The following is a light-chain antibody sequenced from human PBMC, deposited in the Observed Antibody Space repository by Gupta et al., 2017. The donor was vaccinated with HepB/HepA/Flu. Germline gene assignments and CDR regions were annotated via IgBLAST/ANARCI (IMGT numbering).Light chain of an antibody. CDR3: QQYNKWPPIT. V-gene: IGKV3-15*01. CDR2: GAS. J-gene: IGKJ5*01. CDR1: QSLTSN. Sequence: EIVMTQSPATLSVSPGERATLSCRASQSLTSNLAWYQQKPGQAPRLLIYGASTRATGIPARFSGSGSGTEFTLTISSLQSEDFAVYYCQQYNKWPPITFGQGTRLGIK.